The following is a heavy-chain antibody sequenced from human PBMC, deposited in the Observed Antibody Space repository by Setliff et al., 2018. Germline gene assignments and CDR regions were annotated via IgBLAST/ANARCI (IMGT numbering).Heavy chain of an antibody. J-gene: IGHJ4*02. CDR2: INHSGST. CDR3: ARRYNFWSGYFDY. Sequence: SETLSLTCAVYGGSFSGYYWSWIRQPPGKGLEWIGEINHSGSTNYNPSLKSRVTISVDTSKNQFSLKLSSVTAADTAVYYCARRYNFWSGYFDYWGQGTLVTV. D-gene: IGHD3-3*01. V-gene: IGHV4-34*01. CDR1: GGSFSGYY.